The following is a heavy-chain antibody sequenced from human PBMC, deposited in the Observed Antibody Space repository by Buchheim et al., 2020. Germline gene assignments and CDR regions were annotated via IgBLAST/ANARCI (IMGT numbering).Heavy chain of an antibody. Sequence: QVQLVQSGAEVKKPGASVEVSCKASGYTFTSYYMHWVRQAPGQGLEWMGMINPSGGGTTYARSFQGRVTLTRDTSTGTVYMELTSLISEDTAIYYCTREPFPAGAFDIWGQGT. J-gene: IGHJ3*02. CDR3: TREPFPAGAFDI. V-gene: IGHV1-46*03. D-gene: IGHD3-10*01. CDR1: GYTFTSYY. CDR2: INPSGGGT.